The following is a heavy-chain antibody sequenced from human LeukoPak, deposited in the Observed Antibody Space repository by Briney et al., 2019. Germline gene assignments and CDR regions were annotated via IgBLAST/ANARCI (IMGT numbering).Heavy chain of an antibody. CDR3: ARFPYYYDSPWWFDP. Sequence: GSLRLSCAASGFTFSSYSMNWVRQAPGKGLEWIGEINHSGSTNYNPSLKSRVTISVDTSKNQFSLKLSSVTAADTAVYYCARFPYYYDSPWWFDPWGQGTLVTVSS. CDR1: GFTFSSYS. D-gene: IGHD3-22*01. V-gene: IGHV4-34*01. J-gene: IGHJ5*02. CDR2: INHSGST.